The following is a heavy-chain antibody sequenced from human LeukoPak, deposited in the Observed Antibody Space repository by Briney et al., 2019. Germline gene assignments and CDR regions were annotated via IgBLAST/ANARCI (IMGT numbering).Heavy chain of an antibody. V-gene: IGHV4-59*12. J-gene: IGHJ5*02. CDR2: IFYSGIT. CDR3: ARTANPSLGYCSGGSCLT. D-gene: IGHD2-15*01. Sequence: SETLSLTCTVSADSISRYYWSWIRQPPGKGLEWIGYIFYSGITNSNPSLNSRVTISIDTSKNQFSLKLSSVTAADTAVYYCARTANPSLGYCSGGSCLTWGQGTLVTVSS. CDR1: ADSISRYY.